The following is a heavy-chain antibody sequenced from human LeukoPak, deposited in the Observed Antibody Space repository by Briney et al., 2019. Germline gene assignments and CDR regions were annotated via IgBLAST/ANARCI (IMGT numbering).Heavy chain of an antibody. Sequence: GGSLRLSCAASGCTFSSYWMSWVRQAPGKGLEWVANIKQDGSEKYYVDSVKGRFTISRDNAKNSLYLQMNSLRAEDTAVYYCARESTYYYDSSGYYGEHWGQGTLVTVSS. D-gene: IGHD3-22*01. CDR3: ARESTYYYDSSGYYGEH. CDR2: IKQDGSEK. CDR1: GCTFSSYW. V-gene: IGHV3-7*01. J-gene: IGHJ1*01.